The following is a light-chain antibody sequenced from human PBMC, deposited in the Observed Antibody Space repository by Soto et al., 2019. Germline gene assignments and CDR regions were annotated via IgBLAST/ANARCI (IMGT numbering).Light chain of an antibody. CDR2: GAS. CDR1: QSVSSAN. CDR3: HQYGSAPRT. Sequence: EIVLTQSPGTLSLSTGERATLSCRASQSVSSANFAWYQQKPGQAPRLLIYGASTRAAIIPARFSGSGSGTDFTLTITRLEPEDFAVYFCHQYGSAPRTFGQGTKVDIK. V-gene: IGKV3-20*01. J-gene: IGKJ1*01.